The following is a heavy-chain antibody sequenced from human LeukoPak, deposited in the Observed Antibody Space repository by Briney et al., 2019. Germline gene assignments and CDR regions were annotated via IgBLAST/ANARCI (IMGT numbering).Heavy chain of an antibody. CDR2: ISSSGSTI. CDR1: GFTFSSYE. J-gene: IGHJ3*02. D-gene: IGHD5-24*01. V-gene: IGHV3-48*03. CDR3: ARGKMGWLQPSGDAIDI. Sequence: GGSLRLSCAASGFTFSSYEMNWVRQAPGKGLEWVSYISSSGSTIYYADSVKGRFTISRDNAKNSLYLQMNSLRAEDTAVYYCARGKMGWLQPSGDAIDIWGQGTMVTVSS.